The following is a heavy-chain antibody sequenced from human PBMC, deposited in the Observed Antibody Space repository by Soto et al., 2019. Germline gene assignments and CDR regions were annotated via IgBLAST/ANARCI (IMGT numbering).Heavy chain of an antibody. J-gene: IGHJ4*02. D-gene: IGHD2-15*01. CDR2: IKQDGNEK. CDR1: GFTFSSYW. Sequence: EVQLVESGGGLVQPGGSLRLSCAASGFTFSSYWMSWVRQAPGKGLEWVANIKQDGNEKFYVDSVKGRFTISRDNAKNSLFLQMNSLTAEDTAVYYCAGVKSLAGEYWGQGTLVAVSS. CDR3: AGVKSLAGEY. V-gene: IGHV3-7*05.